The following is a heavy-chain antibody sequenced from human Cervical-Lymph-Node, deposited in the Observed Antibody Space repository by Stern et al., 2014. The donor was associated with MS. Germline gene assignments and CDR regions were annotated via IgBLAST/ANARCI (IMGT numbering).Heavy chain of an antibody. J-gene: IGHJ6*02. CDR3: ARSSGYDSNYGMDV. CDR2: LWYSAST. V-gene: IGHV4-59*11. D-gene: IGHD5-12*01. Sequence: VHLVESGPGLVKPSETLSLTCTVSGGSIGNHYWSWVRQTPEKGLECIGYLWYSASTSYNPSIKSRVTISVDTAKNQFFLKLSSVTAADTAIYYCARSSGYDSNYGMDVWGPGTTVTVSS. CDR1: GGSIGNHY.